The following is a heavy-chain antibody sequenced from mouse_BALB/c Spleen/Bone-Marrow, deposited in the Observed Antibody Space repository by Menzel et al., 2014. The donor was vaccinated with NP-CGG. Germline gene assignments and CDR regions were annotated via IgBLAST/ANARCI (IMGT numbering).Heavy chain of an antibody. CDR3: ARIYYYGRGYFDY. Sequence: VQLKQSGAELVKLGASVKLSCTASGFNIKDTYMHWVKQRPEQGLEWIGRIDPANGNTKYDPKFQGKATITADTSSNTAYLQLSSLTSEDTAVYYCARIYYYGRGYFDYWGQGTTLTVSS. V-gene: IGHV14-3*02. CDR1: GFNIKDTY. CDR2: IDPANGNT. J-gene: IGHJ2*01. D-gene: IGHD1-1*01.